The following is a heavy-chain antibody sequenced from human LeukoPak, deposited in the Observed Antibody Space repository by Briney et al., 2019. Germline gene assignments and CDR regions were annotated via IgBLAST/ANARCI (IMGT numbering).Heavy chain of an antibody. CDR1: GGSISNYY. CDR2: IYYSGST. CDR3: ARWADGYKLEYYFDY. Sequence: SETLSLTCTVSGGSISNYYWSWIRQPPGKGLEWIGYIYYSGSTYYNPSLKSRVTISVDRSKNQFSLKLSSVTAADTAVYYCARWADGYKLEYYFDYWGQGTLVTVSS. D-gene: IGHD5-24*01. V-gene: IGHV4-59*12. J-gene: IGHJ4*02.